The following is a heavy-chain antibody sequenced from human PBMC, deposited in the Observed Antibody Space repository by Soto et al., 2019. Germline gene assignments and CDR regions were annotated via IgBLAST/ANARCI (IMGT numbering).Heavy chain of an antibody. Sequence: LRLSCAASGFTFSSYAMSWVRQAPGKGLEWVSAISGSGGSTYYADSVKGRFTISRDNSKNTLYLQMNSLRAEDTAVYYCAKDRQLWSQKYNWFDPWGQGTLVTVSS. CDR2: ISGSGGST. CDR1: GFTFSSYA. CDR3: AKDRQLWSQKYNWFDP. V-gene: IGHV3-23*01. D-gene: IGHD5-18*01. J-gene: IGHJ5*02.